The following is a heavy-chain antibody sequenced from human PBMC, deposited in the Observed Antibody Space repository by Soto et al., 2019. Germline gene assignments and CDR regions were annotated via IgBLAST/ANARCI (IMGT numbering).Heavy chain of an antibody. Sequence: QVQLQESGPGLVKPSQTLSLTCTVSGGSMSRGDYYWSWIRQPPGKGLEWIGFIYHTGSTYYSPSLKSRVAISVDTSKNPFSLKLSSVTAADTAVYYCGRDPLYVCGDLSHVFDIWGKGKMVTVSS. CDR2: IYHTGST. D-gene: IGHD2-21*02. V-gene: IGHV4-30-4*01. CDR3: GRDPLYVCGDLSHVFDI. CDR1: GGSMSRGDYY. J-gene: IGHJ3*02.